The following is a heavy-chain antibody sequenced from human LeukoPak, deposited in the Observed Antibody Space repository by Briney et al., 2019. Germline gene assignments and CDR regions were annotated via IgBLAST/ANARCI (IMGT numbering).Heavy chain of an antibody. CDR2: IIPILGIA. D-gene: IGHD3-10*01. CDR1: GGTFSSYA. Sequence: ASVKVSCKASGGTFSSYAISWVRQAPGQGLEWMGRIIPILGIANYAQKFQGRVTITADKSTSTAYMELSSLRSEDTAVYYCARAPQQADYYGSGSYSSPHAFDIWGQGTMVTVSS. J-gene: IGHJ3*02. V-gene: IGHV1-69*04. CDR3: ARAPQQADYYGSGSYSSPHAFDI.